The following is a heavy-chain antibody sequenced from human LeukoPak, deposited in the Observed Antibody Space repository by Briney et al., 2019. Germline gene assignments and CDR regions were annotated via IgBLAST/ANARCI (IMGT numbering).Heavy chain of an antibody. V-gene: IGHV1-8*01. Sequence: ASVKVSCKASGYSFSSYNIHWVRQATGQGLEWMGWMSPISGDTGYAQKFQDSVTMTRDTSISTAYMELSSLRSEDTAVYYCARRYCTNGVCYHSVDYWGQGTMVTVSS. D-gene: IGHD2-8*01. J-gene: IGHJ4*02. CDR2: MSPISGDT. CDR1: GYSFSSYN. CDR3: ARRYCTNGVCYHSVDY.